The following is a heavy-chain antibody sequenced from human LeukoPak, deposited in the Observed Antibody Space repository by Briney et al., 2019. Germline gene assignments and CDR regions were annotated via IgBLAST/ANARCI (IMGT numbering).Heavy chain of an antibody. CDR2: ILSDGSKE. J-gene: IGHJ3*02. CDR1: GFIFSSYG. V-gene: IGHV3-33*01. CDR3: ARGRITIFGVVIPNDAFDI. Sequence: PGGSLRLSCAASGFIFSSYGMHWVRQAPGKGLEWVAVILSDGSKEFYTDSVKGRFTISRDNAKNSLYLQMNSLRAEDTAVYYCARGRITIFGVVIPNDAFDIWGQGTMVTVSS. D-gene: IGHD3-3*01.